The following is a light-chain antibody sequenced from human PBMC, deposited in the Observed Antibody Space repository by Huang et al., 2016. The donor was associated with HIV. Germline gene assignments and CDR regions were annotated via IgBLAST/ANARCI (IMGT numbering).Light chain of an antibody. CDR2: VES. CDR3: QQYGSSLA. CDR1: QSVFNNNY. J-gene: IGKJ1*01. V-gene: IGKV3-20*01. Sequence: EIVLTQSPGILSLSPGESATLSCRASQSVFNNNYLAWYQQKPGQAPSLRIFVESSTATGISDRFRRSGSGTAFTLTSSRLEPEDFAVYYCQQYGSSLAFGPGTKVEIK.